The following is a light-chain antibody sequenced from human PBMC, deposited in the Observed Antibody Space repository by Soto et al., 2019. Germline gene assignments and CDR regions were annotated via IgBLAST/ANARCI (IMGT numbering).Light chain of an antibody. J-gene: IGKJ2*01. V-gene: IGKV3-11*01. CDR2: DAS. CDR3: LQHYTYPRT. Sequence: EIVLTQSPDTLSLSPGERATLSCRASQSVSGYLGWYQQKPGQAPRLLSYDASNRAYGVPARFRGSGSGTNFTLTIARLEPEDFAIYYCLQHYTYPRTFGQGTKLEIK. CDR1: QSVSGY.